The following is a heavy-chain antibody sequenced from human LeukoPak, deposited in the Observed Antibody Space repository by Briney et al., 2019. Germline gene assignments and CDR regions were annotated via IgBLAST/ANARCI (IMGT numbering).Heavy chain of an antibody. CDR3: AKDEGSSWFYYYYGMDV. CDR2: ISYDGSNK. D-gene: IGHD6-13*01. CDR1: GFIFSNYG. J-gene: IGHJ6*02. Sequence: GGSLRLSCVTSGFIFSNYGMHWVRQAPGKGLEWVAVISYDGSNKYYADSVKGRFTISRDNSKNTLYLQMNSLRAEDTAVYYCAKDEGSSWFYYYYGMDVWGQGTTVTVSS. V-gene: IGHV3-30*18.